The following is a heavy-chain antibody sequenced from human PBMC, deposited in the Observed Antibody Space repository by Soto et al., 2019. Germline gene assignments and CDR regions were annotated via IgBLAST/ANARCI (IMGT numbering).Heavy chain of an antibody. CDR2: IYTSGST. Sequence: SETLSLTXTVSGGSISSYYWSWMRRPAGKGLEWIVRIYTSGSTNYNPPLKSRVTMSVDTSKNQFAQKLSSVTAADTAVYYCARAPTRRSGAARPSSDYYYGMDDWGQGTTVTVSS. CDR3: ARAPTRRSGAARPSSDYYYGMDD. CDR1: GGSISSYY. V-gene: IGHV4-4*07. J-gene: IGHJ6*02. D-gene: IGHD6-6*01.